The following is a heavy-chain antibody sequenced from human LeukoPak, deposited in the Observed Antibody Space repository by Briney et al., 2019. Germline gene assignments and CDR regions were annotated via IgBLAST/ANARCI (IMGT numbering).Heavy chain of an antibody. CDR2: IYPGDSDT. CDR3: ARHCSSTSCYTNAFDI. Sequence: GESLKISCKGSGYSFTSYWIGWVRQMPGKGLEWMGIIYPGDSDTRYSPSFQGQVTISADKSISTAYLQWSSLKASDTAMYYCARHCSSTSCYTNAFDIWGQGTMVTVSS. D-gene: IGHD2-2*02. CDR1: GYSFTSYW. V-gene: IGHV5-51*01. J-gene: IGHJ3*02.